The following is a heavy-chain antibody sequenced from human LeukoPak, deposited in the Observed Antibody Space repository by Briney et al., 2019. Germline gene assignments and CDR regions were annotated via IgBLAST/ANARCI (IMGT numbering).Heavy chain of an antibody. CDR3: ARRPVQLYYYYGMDV. Sequence: ASVNVSFTASGYTFTIYYMHWVRQAPGQGLEWMGIINPSGGSTSYAQKFQGRVTMTRDTSTSTVYMELSSLRSEDTAVYYCARRPVQLYYYYGMDVWGQGTTVTVSS. J-gene: IGHJ6*02. CDR1: GYTFTIYY. D-gene: IGHD1-1*01. V-gene: IGHV1-46*01. CDR2: INPSGGST.